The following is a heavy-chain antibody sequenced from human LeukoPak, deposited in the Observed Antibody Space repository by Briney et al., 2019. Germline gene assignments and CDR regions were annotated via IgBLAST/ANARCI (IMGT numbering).Heavy chain of an antibody. D-gene: IGHD2/OR15-2a*01. CDR1: GDSISTSNSY. J-gene: IGHJ4*02. Sequence: SETLSLTCTVSGDSISTSNSYWGWLRQPPGKGLEWIASIYYSGNTYYNASLKSRVTISVDTSKNQFSLKLTSVTAADTAVYYCARHRKPYFINVLGFDYWGQGTLVAVSS. CDR2: IYYSGNT. V-gene: IGHV4-39*01. CDR3: ARHRKPYFINVLGFDY.